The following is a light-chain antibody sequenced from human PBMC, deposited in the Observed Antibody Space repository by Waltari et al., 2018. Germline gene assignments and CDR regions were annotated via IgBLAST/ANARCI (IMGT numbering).Light chain of an antibody. CDR2: SDT. CDR3: QSYDRSLSGSV. V-gene: IGLV1-40*01. Sequence: QSVLTQPPSVSGAPGQRATTPCPGSSSNPGAGSAGHWYQQFPGAGPKLIISSDTHRPSGVPDRFSGSKSGTSASLAVTGLQADDEADYYCQSYDRSLSGSVFGGGTKLTVL. J-gene: IGLJ3*02. CDR1: SSNPGAGSA.